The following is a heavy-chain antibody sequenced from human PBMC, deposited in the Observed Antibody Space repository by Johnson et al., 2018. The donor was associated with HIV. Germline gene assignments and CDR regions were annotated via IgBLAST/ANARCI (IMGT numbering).Heavy chain of an antibody. CDR2: ITYDGRNK. V-gene: IGHV3-30*04. D-gene: IGHD6-19*01. J-gene: IGHJ3*02. CDR3: VRDQGSGWPTNAFDI. CDR1: GFTFRSYA. Sequence: QVQLVESGGAVVQPGRSLRVSCAASGFTFRSYAMHWVRQAPGKGLEWVAVITYDGRNKYYADFVKGRFIISRDNSKNMTNLQMNGLSGEDTADYYCVRDQGSGWPTNAFDIWGQGTRVTVSS.